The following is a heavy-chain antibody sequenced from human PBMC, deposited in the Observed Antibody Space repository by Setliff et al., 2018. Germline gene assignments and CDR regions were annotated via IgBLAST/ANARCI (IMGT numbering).Heavy chain of an antibody. V-gene: IGHV4-39*07. Sequence: PSETLSLTCTVSGFSINSGTHFWGWIRQPPGKGLEWIGRIHYSGNTYYNASLKSRVIISVDTAQNQFSLSLRSVTAADTAVYFCARAPRYFDSTGSYFDGWGQGTPVTVPQ. D-gene: IGHD3-22*01. CDR2: IHYSGNT. CDR3: ARAPRYFDSTGSYFDG. J-gene: IGHJ4*02. CDR1: GFSINSGTHF.